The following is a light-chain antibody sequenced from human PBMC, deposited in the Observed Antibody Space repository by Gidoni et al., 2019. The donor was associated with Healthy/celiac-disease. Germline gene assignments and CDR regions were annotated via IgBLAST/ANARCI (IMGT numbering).Light chain of an antibody. CDR3: QSYDSSLSGRGV. Sequence: QSVLTQPPSVSGAPGQRVTSSCTGSSSNIGAGYDVHWYQQLPGPAPKLLIYGNSNRPSGVPDRFSGSKSGTSASLAITGLQAEDEADYYCQSYDSSLSGRGVFGGGTKLTVL. CDR2: GNS. CDR1: SSNIGAGYD. V-gene: IGLV1-40*01. J-gene: IGLJ2*01.